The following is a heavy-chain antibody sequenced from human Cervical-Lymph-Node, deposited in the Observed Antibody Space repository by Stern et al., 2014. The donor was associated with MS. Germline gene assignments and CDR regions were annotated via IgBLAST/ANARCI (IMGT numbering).Heavy chain of an antibody. Sequence: QVQLVQSRAGVKKPGASVKGSCEASGYTFNTYGIAWVRQAPGKGLEVMAWIRAYNGNKKYEKNVQGRVTVPTDTSTSTAYMELRSLRSDDTAVYYCSRVRDYWGQGTLVTVSS. CDR3: SRVRDY. CDR1: GYTFNTYG. CDR2: IRAYNGNK. V-gene: IGHV1-18*01. J-gene: IGHJ4*02. D-gene: IGHD4-23*01.